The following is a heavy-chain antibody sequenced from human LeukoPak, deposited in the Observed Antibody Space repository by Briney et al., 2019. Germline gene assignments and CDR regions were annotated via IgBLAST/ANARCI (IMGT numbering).Heavy chain of an antibody. CDR3: ARHVASSVWFDP. CDR2: INPNSGDT. CDR1: GYTFTGYY. J-gene: IGHJ5*02. Sequence: GASVTVSCKASGYTFTGYYIHWVRQAPGQGFEWMGWINPNSGDTNFAQQFQGRVTMTRDTSISAAYMELSSLRSDDTAVYYCARHVASSVWFDPWGQGTLVTVSS. D-gene: IGHD2-21*01. V-gene: IGHV1-2*02.